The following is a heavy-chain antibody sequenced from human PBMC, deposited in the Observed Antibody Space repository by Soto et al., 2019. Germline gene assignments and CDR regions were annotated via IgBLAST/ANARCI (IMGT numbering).Heavy chain of an antibody. D-gene: IGHD3-3*01. CDR2: INTGNGHT. J-gene: IGHJ5*02. CDR3: ASRGYDFWSGLDP. Sequence: ASVKVSCKASGYTFTAYGIHWVRQAPGQRLEWMGWINTGNGHTKYSHKFQGRVTITRDTSARTAYMELNSLRSEDTAVYYCASRGYDFWSGLDPWGQGTLVTVSS. V-gene: IGHV1-3*04. CDR1: GYTFTAYG.